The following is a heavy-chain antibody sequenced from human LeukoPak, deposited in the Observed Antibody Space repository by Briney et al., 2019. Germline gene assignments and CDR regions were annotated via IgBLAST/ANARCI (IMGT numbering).Heavy chain of an antibody. CDR1: GFTFNTYT. V-gene: IGHV3-74*01. CDR2: INERGSST. D-gene: IGHD5-12*01. J-gene: IGHJ4*02. CDR3: AGGRLVATSKAVAIDY. Sequence: GGSLRLSCAASGFTFNTYTMNWVRHAPGKGLVWVSRINERGSSTSYADSVKGRFTISRDNAKNTLYLQMNNLRADDTAVYYCAGGRLVATSKAVAIDYWGQGTLVTVSS.